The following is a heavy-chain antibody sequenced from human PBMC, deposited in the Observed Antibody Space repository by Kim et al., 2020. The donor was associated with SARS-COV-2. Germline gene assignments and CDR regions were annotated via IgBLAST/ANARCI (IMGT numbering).Heavy chain of an antibody. D-gene: IGHD2-2*01. Sequence: ASVKVSCKASGYTFTSYDINWVRQATGQGLEWMGWMNPNSGNTGYAQKFQGRVTMTRNTSISTAYMELSSLRSEDTAVYYCARVGVVVPAAMVGYYYYGMDVWGQGTTVTVSS. CDR1: GYTFTSYD. J-gene: IGHJ6*02. CDR3: ARVGVVVPAAMVGYYYYGMDV. CDR2: MNPNSGNT. V-gene: IGHV1-8*01.